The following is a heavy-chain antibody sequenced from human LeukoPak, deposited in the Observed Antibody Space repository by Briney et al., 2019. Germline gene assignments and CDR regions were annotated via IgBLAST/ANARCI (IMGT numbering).Heavy chain of an antibody. Sequence: PGRSLRLSCAASGFTFSSYGMPWVRQAPGKGLEWVAVISYDGSNKYYADSVKGRFTISRDNSKNTLYLQMNSLRAEDTAVYYCAKHHIRYYYDSSGYYPPYFDYWGQGTLVTVSS. CDR3: AKHHIRYYYDSSGYYPPYFDY. CDR2: ISYDGSNK. CDR1: GFTFSSYG. D-gene: IGHD3-22*01. J-gene: IGHJ4*02. V-gene: IGHV3-30*18.